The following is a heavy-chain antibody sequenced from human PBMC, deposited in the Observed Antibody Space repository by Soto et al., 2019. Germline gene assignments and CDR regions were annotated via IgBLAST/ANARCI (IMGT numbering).Heavy chain of an antibody. D-gene: IGHD3-16*01. J-gene: IGHJ1*01. CDR2: ISSSGSTI. CDR3: ARVSRTGTYFEESRDYDTEYFQH. Sequence: PGGSLRLSCAASGFTFSDYYMSWIRQAPGKGLEWVSYISSSGSTIYYADSVKGRFTISRDNSKNSLYLQMNSLRAEDTAVYYCARVSRTGTYFEESRDYDTEYFQHWGQGTLVTVSS. V-gene: IGHV3-11*01. CDR1: GFTFSDYY.